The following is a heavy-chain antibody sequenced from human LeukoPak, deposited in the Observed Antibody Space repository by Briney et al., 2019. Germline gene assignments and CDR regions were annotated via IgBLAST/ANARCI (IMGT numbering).Heavy chain of an antibody. J-gene: IGHJ4*02. V-gene: IGHV5-51*01. D-gene: IGHD1-26*01. CDR3: ARVGGNYYRRRGFDY. CDR1: GYSFTNNW. CDR2: IYPGDSDT. Sequence: GESLKISCKGSGYSFTNNWIAWVRQMPGKGLEWMGIIYPGDSDTRYSPSSQGQVTISADKSISTAYLQWNSLKASDTAMYYCARVGGNYYRRRGFDYWGQGTLVTVSS.